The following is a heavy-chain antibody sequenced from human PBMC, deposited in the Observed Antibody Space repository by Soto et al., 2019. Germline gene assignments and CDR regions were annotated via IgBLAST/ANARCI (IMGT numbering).Heavy chain of an antibody. CDR1: GGSFSGYY. V-gene: IGHV4-34*01. Sequence: SETLSLTCAVYGGSFSGYYWSWIRQPPGKGLEWIGEINHSGSTNYNPSLKSRVTISVDTSKNQFSLKLSSVTAADTAVYYCARGRRTATGWFDPWGQGTLVTVS. CDR3: ARGRRTATGWFDP. J-gene: IGHJ5*02. CDR2: INHSGST. D-gene: IGHD5-18*01.